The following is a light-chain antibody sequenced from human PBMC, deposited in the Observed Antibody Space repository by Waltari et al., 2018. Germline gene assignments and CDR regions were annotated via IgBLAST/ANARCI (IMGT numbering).Light chain of an antibody. Sequence: DIVMTQSPDSLAVSLGERATIDCKSSQSILYSSNNKNYLAWYQRNPGQPPKLLIYWASTRESGVPDRFSGSGSGTDFTLTISSLQAEDVAVYYCQQYYSTPPSFGGGTKVEIK. CDR3: QQYYSTPPS. J-gene: IGKJ4*01. V-gene: IGKV4-1*01. CDR1: QSILYSSNNKNY. CDR2: WAS.